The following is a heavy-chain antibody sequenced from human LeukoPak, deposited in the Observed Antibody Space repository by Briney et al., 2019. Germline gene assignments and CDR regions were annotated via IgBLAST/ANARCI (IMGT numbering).Heavy chain of an antibody. CDR1: GFTFSSFS. CDR3: AREVVVVPAVTHHGFDI. V-gene: IGHV3-21*01. J-gene: IGHJ3*02. D-gene: IGHD2-2*01. CDR2: ISSSSSYI. Sequence: GGSVSLFCAASGFTFSSFSMNGAREAPGEGREGLSSISSSSSYISYAESVKCRFTISRYNAKNSLYLQMNSLRAEDTAVYYCAREVVVVPAVTHHGFDIWGQGTMVTVSS.